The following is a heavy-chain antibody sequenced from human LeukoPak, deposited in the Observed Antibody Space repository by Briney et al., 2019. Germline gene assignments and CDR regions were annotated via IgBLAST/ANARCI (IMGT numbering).Heavy chain of an antibody. J-gene: IGHJ4*02. Sequence: SVKVSCKASGGTFSSYGISWVRQAPGQRLEWMGGIIPMFGTANYAQKFQGRITTTADVSTRTAYMELSSLRSEDTAVYYCASVGSGSYPFYYCGQGTLVTVSS. CDR2: IIPMFGTA. CDR1: GGTFSSYG. V-gene: IGHV1-69*13. CDR3: ASVGSGSYPFYY. D-gene: IGHD3-10*01.